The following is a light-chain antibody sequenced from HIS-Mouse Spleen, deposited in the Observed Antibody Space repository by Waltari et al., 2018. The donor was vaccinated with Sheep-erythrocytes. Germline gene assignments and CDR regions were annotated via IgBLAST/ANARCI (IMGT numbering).Light chain of an antibody. CDR3: CSYAGSYNHV. CDR1: SSDVGGYNY. J-gene: IGLJ1*01. CDR2: DVR. Sequence: QSALTQPRSVSGSPGQSVTISCTGTSSDVGGYNYVSWYQQHPGKAPKLMIYDVRTRPSGVPDRFSGSKSGNTASLTISGLQAEDEADYYCCSYAGSYNHVFATGTKVTVL. V-gene: IGLV2-11*01.